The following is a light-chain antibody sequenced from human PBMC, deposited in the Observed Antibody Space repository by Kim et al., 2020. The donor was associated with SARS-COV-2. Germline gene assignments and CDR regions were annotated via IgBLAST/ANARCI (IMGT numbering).Light chain of an antibody. Sequence: SRAESTTHACRASQRVSSNLAWYQQKPGQAPRLLIYGASTRATGIPARFSGSGSGTEFTLTISSLQSEDFAVYYCQQYNNWPPLTFGGGTKVDIK. CDR1: QRVSSN. V-gene: IGKV3-15*01. J-gene: IGKJ4*01. CDR2: GAS. CDR3: QQYNNWPPLT.